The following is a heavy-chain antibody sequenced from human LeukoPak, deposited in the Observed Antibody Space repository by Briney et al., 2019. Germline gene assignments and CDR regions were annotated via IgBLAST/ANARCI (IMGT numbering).Heavy chain of an antibody. V-gene: IGHV1-2*02. CDR1: GYTFTGYY. CDR3: AIYDFWSGPYQAPIDY. Sequence: ASVKVSCKASGYTFTGYYIHCVRQAPGQGREWRGWINPNSGGTKYAQKFQGRVTMTRDTSISTAYMELSRLRSDDTAVYYCAIYDFWSGPYQAPIDYWGQGTLVTVSS. D-gene: IGHD3-3*01. J-gene: IGHJ4*02. CDR2: INPNSGGT.